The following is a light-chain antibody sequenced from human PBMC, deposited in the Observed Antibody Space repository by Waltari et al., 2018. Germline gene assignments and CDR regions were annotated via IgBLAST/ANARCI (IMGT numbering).Light chain of an antibody. J-gene: IGKJ5*01. CDR3: QQYYSIPIT. CDR1: QSVLYSSNNKNY. CDR2: WAS. Sequence: DIVMTQSPDSLAVSLGERATINCKSSQSVLYSSNNKNYVAWHQQKPGQPPKLLIYWASTRESGVPDRFSGSGSGTDFTLTISSLQAEDVAVYYCQQYYSIPITFGQGTRLEIK. V-gene: IGKV4-1*01.